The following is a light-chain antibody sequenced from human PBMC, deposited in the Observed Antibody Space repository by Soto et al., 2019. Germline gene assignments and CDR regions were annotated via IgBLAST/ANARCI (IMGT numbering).Light chain of an antibody. V-gene: IGLV2-14*01. CDR3: SSFTSINTGV. CDR1: GSDVGGYNY. Sequence: QSALTQPASVSGSPGQSITISCTGTGSDVGGYNYVSWYQQHPGKAPKLMIYEVSNRPSGVSNRFSGSKSGNTASLTISGLQAEDEADYYCSSFTSINTGVFGGGTQLTVL. J-gene: IGLJ3*02. CDR2: EVS.